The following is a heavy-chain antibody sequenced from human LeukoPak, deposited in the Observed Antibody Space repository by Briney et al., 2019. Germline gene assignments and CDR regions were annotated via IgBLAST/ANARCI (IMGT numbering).Heavy chain of an antibody. CDR3: ARGEGWLANDY. CDR2: IYYSGST. V-gene: IGHV4-59*01. CDR1: GGSFSGYY. D-gene: IGHD5-24*01. J-gene: IGHJ4*02. Sequence: SETLSLTCAVYGGSFSGYYWSWIRQPPGKGLEWIGYIYYSGSTNYNPSLKSRVTISVDTSKNQFSLKLSSVTAADTAVYYCARGEGWLANDYWGQGTLVTVSS.